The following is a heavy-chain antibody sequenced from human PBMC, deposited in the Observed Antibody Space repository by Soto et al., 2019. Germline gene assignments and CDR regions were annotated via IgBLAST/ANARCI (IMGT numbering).Heavy chain of an antibody. V-gene: IGHV3-21*01. CDR1: GFTFSSYS. Sequence: EVQLVESGVGLVQPGGSLRLSCAASGFTFSSYSMNWVRQAPGKGLEWVSSISSSGSYIYYADLVKGRFTISRDNSNNSLSLQSNSLRAEDTAVYYCARDYSSRRITMVREDQCFAYRGQGTLVTVSS. CDR3: ARDYSSRRITMVREDQCFAY. D-gene: IGHD3-10*01. J-gene: IGHJ4*02. CDR2: ISSSGSYI.